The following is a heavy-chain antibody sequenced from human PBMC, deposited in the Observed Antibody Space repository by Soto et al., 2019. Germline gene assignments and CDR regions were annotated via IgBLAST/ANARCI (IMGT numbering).Heavy chain of an antibody. CDR1: GFTFSSYA. CDR2: ISGSGGST. Sequence: PGGSLRLSCAASGFTFSSYAMSWVRQAPGKGLEWVSAISGSGGSTYYADSVKGRFTISRDNSKNTLYLQMNSLRAEDTAVYYCAKNDILNGYYWGSYFDYWGQGTLVTVSS. D-gene: IGHD3-9*01. V-gene: IGHV3-23*01. J-gene: IGHJ4*02. CDR3: AKNDILNGYYWGSYFDY.